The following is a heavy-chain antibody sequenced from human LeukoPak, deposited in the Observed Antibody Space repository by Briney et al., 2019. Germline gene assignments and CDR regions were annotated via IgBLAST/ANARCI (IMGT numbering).Heavy chain of an antibody. CDR3: ARGCVFDY. CDR1: GGSFSGYY. CDR2: INHSGST. V-gene: IGHV4-34*01. J-gene: IGHJ4*02. Sequence: SETLSLTCAVYGGSFSGYYWSWIRQPPGKGLEWIGEINHSGSTNYNPSLKGRVTISVDTSKNQFSLKLSSVTAADTAVYYCARGCVFDYWGQGTLVTASS.